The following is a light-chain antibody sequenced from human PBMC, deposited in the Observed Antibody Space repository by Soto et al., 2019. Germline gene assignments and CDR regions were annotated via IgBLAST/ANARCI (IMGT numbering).Light chain of an antibody. Sequence: QSVLTQPPSASGSPGQSVTISCTGTSSDIGGYNYVSWYQQHPGKAPKLMIYDVNKRPSGVPDRFSGSKSGNMASLTVSGLQAEDEADYYCSSYAGSNNFVLFGGGTKVTVL. J-gene: IGLJ2*01. CDR2: DVN. CDR3: SSYAGSNNFVL. V-gene: IGLV2-8*01. CDR1: SSDIGGYNY.